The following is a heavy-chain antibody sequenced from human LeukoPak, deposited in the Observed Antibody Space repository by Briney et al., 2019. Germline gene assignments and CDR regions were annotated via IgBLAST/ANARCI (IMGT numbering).Heavy chain of an antibody. J-gene: IGHJ6*04. CDR2: IYPGDSDT. D-gene: IGHD6-13*01. CDR1: GYSFTSYW. Sequence: GESLKISCTGSGYSFTSYWNGWVRQMPGKGLEWIGIIYPGDSDTRFSPSFEGQLNISADKSISTAYLQWSSLKASDAALYYCARLHSSSWYYGMDVWGKVTMVTVSS. CDR3: ARLHSSSWYYGMDV. V-gene: IGHV5-51*01.